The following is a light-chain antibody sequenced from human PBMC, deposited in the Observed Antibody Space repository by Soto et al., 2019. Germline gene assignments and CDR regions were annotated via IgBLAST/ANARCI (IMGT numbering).Light chain of an antibody. V-gene: IGKV4-1*01. J-gene: IGKJ2*01. CDR2: WAS. CDR3: QQYYSPPRYT. CDR1: QKVLYSSNNTNL. Sequence: DIVMTQSPEYLAVSLGERATINCKSSQKVLYSSNNTNLIAWYQQKPGQPPKLLIYWASTRESGVPDRFSGSGAGRDFTITISSLQAEDVAVDYCQQYYSPPRYTFCQGTRLEI.